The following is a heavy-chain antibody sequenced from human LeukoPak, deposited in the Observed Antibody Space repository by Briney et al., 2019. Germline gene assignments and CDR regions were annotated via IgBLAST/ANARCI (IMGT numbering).Heavy chain of an antibody. V-gene: IGHV4-39*07. CDR2: YHYSGGT. CDR3: ARELLVVPAAIQSDNRCFGFVGGSCYYSWFDP. CDR1: AGSGSSSSCY. J-gene: IGHJ5*02. Sequence: WEALLLTCTVSAGSGSSSSCYWRWSQQPREGVVEWVGIYHYSGGTSYNPSFQSRVTISVDTSKNQFSLKLSSVTAADTAVYYCARELLVVPAAIQSDNRCFGFVGGSCYYSWFDPWGQGTLVTVSS. D-gene: IGHD2-2*01.